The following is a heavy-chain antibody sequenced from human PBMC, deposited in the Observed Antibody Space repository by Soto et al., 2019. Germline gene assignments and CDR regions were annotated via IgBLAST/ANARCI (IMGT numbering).Heavy chain of an antibody. CDR2: INHSGST. CDR1: GGSFSDYY. V-gene: IGHV4-34*01. Sequence: QVHLQPWGAGLLKPSETLSLTCAVYGGSFSDYYWNWIRQPPGKGLEWIGEINHSGSTNYNPSLKRRVTISVDTSKNQFSLKLSSVTAADTAVYYCAGRGYHYDFWGGRSDYYYYMDVWGIGTTVTVSS. CDR3: AGRGYHYDFWGGRSDYYYYMDV. J-gene: IGHJ6*03. D-gene: IGHD3-3*01.